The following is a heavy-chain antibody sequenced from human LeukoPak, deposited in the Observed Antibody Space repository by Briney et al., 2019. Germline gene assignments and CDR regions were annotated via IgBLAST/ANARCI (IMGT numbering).Heavy chain of an antibody. CDR1: GGSTSSGGYY. V-gene: IGHV4-31*03. D-gene: IGHD3-22*01. Sequence: SETLSLTRTVSGGSTSSGGYYWSWIRQHPGKGLEWIGYIYYSGSTYYNPSLKSRVTISVDTSKNQFSLKLSSVTAADTAVYYCARDYDSSGYFFDYWGQGTLVTVSS. CDR3: ARDYDSSGYFFDY. J-gene: IGHJ4*02. CDR2: IYYSGST.